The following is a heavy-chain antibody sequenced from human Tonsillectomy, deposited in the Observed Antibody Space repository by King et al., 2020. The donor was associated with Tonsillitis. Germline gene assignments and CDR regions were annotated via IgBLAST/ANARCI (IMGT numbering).Heavy chain of an antibody. J-gene: IGHJ4*02. D-gene: IGHD3-22*01. CDR2: ISSNGGST. CDR1: GFTCSYYT. Sequence: VQLVESGGGLVQPGGSLRLACSASGFTCSYYTMHWVRQAPGKGLEYGSAISSNGGSTYYADSVKGRFTISRDDSKNTLYVQMSSLRAEDTAVYYCVKLTYDSSAYPFWGQGTLVTVSS. V-gene: IGHV3-64*05. CDR3: VKLTYDSSAYPF.